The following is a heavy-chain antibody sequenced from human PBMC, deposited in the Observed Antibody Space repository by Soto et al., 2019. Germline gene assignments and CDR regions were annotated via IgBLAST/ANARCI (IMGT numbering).Heavy chain of an antibody. CDR1: GFTVSSKG. V-gene: IGHV3-30*03. D-gene: IGHD2-21*01. J-gene: IGHJ4*02. CDR2: ISRDGRTK. CDR3: PGEVASGY. Sequence: QVQLVESGGGVVQPGRSLRLSCSVSGFTVSSKGMHWVRQAPGKGLEWVAVISRDGRTKFYADSVEGRFTISKDSSRNTLLLEMDSLRSDDTAVYYCPGEVASGYWGQGTLVTVSS.